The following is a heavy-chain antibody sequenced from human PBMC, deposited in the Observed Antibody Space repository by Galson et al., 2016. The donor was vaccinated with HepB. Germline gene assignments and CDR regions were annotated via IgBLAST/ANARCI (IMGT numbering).Heavy chain of an antibody. Sequence: SLRLSCAASGFTFSNYGMHWVRQTPGKGLEWVALISKDGTDKYYANSVKGRFSLSRDNSKNTVYLEMNSLRPEDTAAYYCVKKGYGSEMYRSFHFWGQGTMVTVSS. CDR2: ISKDGTDK. J-gene: IGHJ3*01. CDR3: VKKGYGSEMYRSFHF. V-gene: IGHV3-30*18. CDR1: GFTFSNYG. D-gene: IGHD3-10*01.